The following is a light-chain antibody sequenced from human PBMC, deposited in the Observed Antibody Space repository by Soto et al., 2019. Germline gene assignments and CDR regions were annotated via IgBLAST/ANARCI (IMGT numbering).Light chain of an antibody. V-gene: IGKV1-5*01. J-gene: IGKJ1*01. CDR3: QQYNTYE. CDR1: QSIASW. Sequence: DIPMTPSPSTLSASVGDRVTITCRASQSIASWLAWYQQKPGRAPELLIYDASTLKSGVPTRFSGSGSVTEFTLTISDLQPDDFATYYCQQYNTYEFGQGTKVDIK. CDR2: DAS.